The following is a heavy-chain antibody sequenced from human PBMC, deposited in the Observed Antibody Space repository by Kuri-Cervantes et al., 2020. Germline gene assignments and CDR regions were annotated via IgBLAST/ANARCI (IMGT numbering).Heavy chain of an antibody. CDR3: ARDLTLGGWGSYRGFDY. Sequence: ASVKVSCKASGYTFTGYYMHWVRQAPGQGLEWMGWINPNSGGTNYAQKFQGRVTMTRDTSISTAYMELSRLRSDDTAVYYCARDLTLGGWGSYRGFDYWGQGTLVTVSS. CDR2: INPNSGGT. J-gene: IGHJ4*02. D-gene: IGHD3-16*01. V-gene: IGHV1-2*02. CDR1: GYTFTGYY.